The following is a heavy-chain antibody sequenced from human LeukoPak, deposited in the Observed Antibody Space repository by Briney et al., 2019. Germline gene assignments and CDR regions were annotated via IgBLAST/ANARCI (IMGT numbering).Heavy chain of an antibody. V-gene: IGHV4-61*02. Sequence: PSQTLSLICNVSGDSISSGSYFGRWIRRPAARGLEWVGRIYSSRSTTYNPSLENRVTISLDTSKNQFSLKVTSVTAADTAVYYCARVYCTGGSCFAGWFDSWGQGTLVTVSS. D-gene: IGHD2-8*02. CDR1: GDSISSGSYF. CDR2: IYSSRST. CDR3: ARVYCTGGSCFAGWFDS. J-gene: IGHJ5*01.